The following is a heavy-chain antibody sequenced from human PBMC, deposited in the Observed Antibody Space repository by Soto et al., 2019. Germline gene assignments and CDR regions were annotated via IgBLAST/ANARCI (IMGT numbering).Heavy chain of an antibody. J-gene: IGHJ4*02. D-gene: IGHD3-22*01. Sequence: GSGPTLVNPTQTLTLTCTFSGFSLSTSGMCVSWIRQPPGKALEWLARIDWDDDKYYSTSLKTRLTISKDTSKNQVVLTMTNMDPVDTATYYCARIQYYYDSSGYSIDYWGQGTLVTVSS. CDR1: GFSLSTSGMC. CDR3: ARIQYYYDSSGYSIDY. CDR2: IDWDDDK. V-gene: IGHV2-70*11.